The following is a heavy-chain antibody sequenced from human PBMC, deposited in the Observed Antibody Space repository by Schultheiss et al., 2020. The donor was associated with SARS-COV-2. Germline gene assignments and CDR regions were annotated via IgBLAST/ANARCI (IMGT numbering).Heavy chain of an antibody. D-gene: IGHD3-10*01. J-gene: IGHJ4*02. CDR1: GGTISSNY. CDR3: ARDYGFGSGHFDY. V-gene: IGHV4-59*01. Sequence: SETLSLTCTVSGGTISSNYWNWIRQPPGKGLEWIGYMYYSGSTNYNPSLKSRVTISGDTSKNQFSLKLSSVTAADTAVYYCARDYGFGSGHFDYWGQGTLVTVSS. CDR2: MYYSGST.